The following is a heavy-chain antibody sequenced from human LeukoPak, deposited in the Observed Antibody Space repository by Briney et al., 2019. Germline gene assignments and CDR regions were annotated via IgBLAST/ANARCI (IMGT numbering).Heavy chain of an antibody. CDR2: IYHSGST. J-gene: IGHJ4*02. CDR1: GYSISSGYY. D-gene: IGHD2-2*01. Sequence: NSSETLSLTCAGSGYSISSGYYWGWIRQPPGKGLEWIGNIYHSGSTYYNPSLKSRVTISVDTSKNQFSLKLSSVTAADTAVYYCARLPYHCSSSSCNPTGPDYWGQGTLVTVSS. CDR3: ARLPYHCSSSSCNPTGPDY. V-gene: IGHV4-38-2*01.